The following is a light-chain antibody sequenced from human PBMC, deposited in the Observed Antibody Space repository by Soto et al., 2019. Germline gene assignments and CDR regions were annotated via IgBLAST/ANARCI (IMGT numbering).Light chain of an antibody. J-gene: IGKJ3*01. CDR3: QHRSNWPLT. CDR1: QSVSSY. V-gene: IGKV3-11*01. Sequence: EIVLTQSPATLSLSPGERATLSCRASQSVSSYLAWYQQKPGQAPRLLIYDAANRATGIPAMFSGRGSGTDFTLTISSLEPEDFAVYYCQHRSNWPLTFGPGTKVDIK. CDR2: DAA.